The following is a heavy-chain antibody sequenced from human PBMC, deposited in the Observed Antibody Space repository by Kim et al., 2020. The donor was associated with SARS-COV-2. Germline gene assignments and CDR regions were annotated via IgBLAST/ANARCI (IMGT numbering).Heavy chain of an antibody. J-gene: IGHJ6*02. V-gene: IGHV4-59*04. Sequence: HTPAPKSRVTMSVDTAKNQFSRKLSSVTAADTAVYYCAFGVANYYYGMDVWGQGTTVTVSS. CDR3: AFGVANYYYGMDV. D-gene: IGHD3-10*01.